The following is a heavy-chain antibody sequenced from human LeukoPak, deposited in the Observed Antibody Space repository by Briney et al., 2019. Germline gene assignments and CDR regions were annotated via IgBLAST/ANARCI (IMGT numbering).Heavy chain of an antibody. V-gene: IGHV5-51*01. J-gene: IGHJ4*02. CDR2: IYPGDSDT. D-gene: IGHD5-18*01. Sequence: GEPLKISCKGSGYSFTSYWIGWVRQMPGKGMEWMGIIYPGDSDTRYSPSFQGQVTISADKSISTAYLQWSSLKASDTAMYYCARGGQLWLNYFDYWGQGTLVTVSS. CDR3: ARGGQLWLNYFDY. CDR1: GYSFTSYW.